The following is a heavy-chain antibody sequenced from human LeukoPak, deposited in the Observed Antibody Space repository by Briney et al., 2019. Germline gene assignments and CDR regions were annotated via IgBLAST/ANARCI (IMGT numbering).Heavy chain of an antibody. V-gene: IGHV3-48*03. D-gene: IGHD6-19*01. CDR3: ARKSIAVAGAPFDY. CDR1: GFTFSSYE. J-gene: IGHJ4*02. Sequence: GGSLRLSCAASGFTFSSYEMNWVRQAPGKGLEWVSYISSGSTIYDADSVKGRFTISRDNAKNSLYLQMNSLRAEDTAVYYCARKSIAVAGAPFDYWGQGTLVTVSS. CDR2: ISSGSTI.